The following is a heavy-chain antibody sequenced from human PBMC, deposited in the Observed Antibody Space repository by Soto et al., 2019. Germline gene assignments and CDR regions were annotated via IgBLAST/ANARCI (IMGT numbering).Heavy chain of an antibody. D-gene: IGHD3-22*01. CDR3: ARDYYDSSGYYYGSAFDI. Sequence: SQTLSLTCAISWDSVSSNSAAWNWIRQSPSRGLEWLGRTYYRYKWYNDYAVSVKSRITINPDTSKNQFSLQLNSVTPEDTAVYYCARDYYDSSGYYYGSAFDIWGQRTMVPVS. V-gene: IGHV6-1*01. CDR1: WDSVSSNSAA. CDR2: TYYRYKWYN. J-gene: IGHJ3*02.